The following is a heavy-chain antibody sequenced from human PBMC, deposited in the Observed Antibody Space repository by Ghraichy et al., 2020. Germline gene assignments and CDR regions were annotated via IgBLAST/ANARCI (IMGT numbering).Heavy chain of an antibody. Sequence: GGSLRLSCAASGFTFSSYNMNWVRQASGKGLEWVAYISSSSSTIYYADSVKGRFTISRDNAKNSLFLQMNSLRVEDTAVYYCARDRSYYDILTGYRSYFDYWGQGTLVTVSS. CDR1: GFTFSSYN. D-gene: IGHD3-9*01. CDR2: ISSSSSTI. V-gene: IGHV3-48*01. J-gene: IGHJ4*02. CDR3: ARDRSYYDILTGYRSYFDY.